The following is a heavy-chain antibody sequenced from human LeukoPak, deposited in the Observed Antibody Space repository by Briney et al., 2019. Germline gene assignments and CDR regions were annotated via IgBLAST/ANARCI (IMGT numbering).Heavy chain of an antibody. CDR3: ARGINSGDSRFFDP. CDR1: GGSFSGFY. D-gene: IGHD6-13*01. Sequence: PSETLSLTCAVYGGSFSGFYWSWIRQPDGKGLEWIGRIFTSGSVNYNPSLKSRVTMSVDTSKNQFSLNLTSVTAADTAVYFCARGINSGDSRFFDPWGQGTLVTVSS. CDR2: IFTSGSV. V-gene: IGHV4-59*10. J-gene: IGHJ5*02.